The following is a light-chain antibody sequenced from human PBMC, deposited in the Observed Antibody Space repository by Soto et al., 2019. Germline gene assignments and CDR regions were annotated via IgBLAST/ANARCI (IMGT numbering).Light chain of an antibody. Sequence: HSVLNHPPPLSWFPGKSITLSLPGNNNEIGGYNYVSWYQQHPGKAPKLMIYDVSNRPSGVSNRFSGSKSGNTASLTISGLQAEYEADYYCSSYTSSSTPYVSGTGTKVPVL. J-gene: IGLJ1*01. CDR2: DVS. CDR3: SSYTSSSTPYV. V-gene: IGLV2-14*01. CDR1: NNEIGGYNY.